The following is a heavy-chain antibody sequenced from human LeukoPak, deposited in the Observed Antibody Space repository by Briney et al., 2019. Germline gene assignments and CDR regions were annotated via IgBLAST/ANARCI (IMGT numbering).Heavy chain of an antibody. V-gene: IGHV3-7*05. CDR3: AREFFRGYTFDY. J-gene: IGHJ4*02. CDR2: INQDGSGK. D-gene: IGHD2-2*02. Sequence: GGSLRLSCAASGFTFRNSWMSWVRQAPGKGLEWVANINQDGSGKYYVDSVKGRFTISRDNAENSLYLQMNSLRAEDTAVYSCAREFFRGYTFDYWGQGTLVTVSS. CDR1: GFTFRNSW.